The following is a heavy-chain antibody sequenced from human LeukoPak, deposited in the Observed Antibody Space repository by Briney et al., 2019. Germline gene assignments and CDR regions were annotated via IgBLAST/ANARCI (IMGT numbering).Heavy chain of an antibody. D-gene: IGHD2/OR15-2a*01. CDR1: GFTFDEYA. CDR2: ISWNSGNI. Sequence: GGSLRLSCAGSGFTFDEYAMHWVRQTPGKGLEWVSGISWNSGNIAYADFVGGRFTISRDNAKNSLSLQMNSLSDEDTAVYYCAKDAYGGATFFYYMDVWGKGTTVTVSS. J-gene: IGHJ6*03. CDR3: AKDAYGGATFFYYMDV. V-gene: IGHV3-9*01.